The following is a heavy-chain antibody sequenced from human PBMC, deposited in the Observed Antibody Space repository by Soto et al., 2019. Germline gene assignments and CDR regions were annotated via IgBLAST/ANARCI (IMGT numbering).Heavy chain of an antibody. D-gene: IGHD3-22*01. CDR1: GFTFSSYA. V-gene: IGHV3-23*01. J-gene: IGHJ5*02. CDR2: ISGSGGST. Sequence: GGSLRLSCAASGFTFSSYAMSWVRQAPGKGLEWVSAISGSGGSTYYADSVKGRFTISRGNSKNTLYLQMNSLRAEDTAVYYCAKSKGGDVVVIWFDPWGQGTLVTVSS. CDR3: AKSKGGDVVVIWFDP.